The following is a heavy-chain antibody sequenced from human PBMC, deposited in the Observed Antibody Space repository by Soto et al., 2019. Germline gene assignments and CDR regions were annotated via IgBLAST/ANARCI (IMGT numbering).Heavy chain of an antibody. CDR1: GASISTGKW. CDR3: TRDGDYGYSLAY. Sequence: QVQLQESGPGLVKPSETLTLTCAVSGASISTGKWWSWVRQPPGKGLEWIGEISHSVSANYNPALRRRVTIELDKSKNQFSLKLSVTAADTAMYYCTRDGDYGYSLAYWGQGTLVTVSS. J-gene: IGHJ4*02. V-gene: IGHV4-4*02. CDR2: ISHSVSA. D-gene: IGHD5-18*01.